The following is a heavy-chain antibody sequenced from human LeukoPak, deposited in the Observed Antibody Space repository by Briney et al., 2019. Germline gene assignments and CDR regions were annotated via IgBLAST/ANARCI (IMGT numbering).Heavy chain of an antibody. CDR3: ARHKQRFRGYSSGSLFDY. Sequence: SETLSLTCTVSGGSISSYYWSWIRQPPGKGLEWIGYIYYSGSTNYNPSLKSRVTISVDTSKNQFSLKLSSVTAADTAVYYCARHKQRFRGYSSGSLFDYWGQGTLVTVSS. V-gene: IGHV4-59*08. CDR1: GGSISSYY. J-gene: IGHJ4*02. D-gene: IGHD6-19*01. CDR2: IYYSGST.